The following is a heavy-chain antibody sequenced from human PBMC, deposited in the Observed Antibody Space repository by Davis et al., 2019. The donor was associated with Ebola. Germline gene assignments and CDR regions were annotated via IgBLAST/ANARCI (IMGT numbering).Heavy chain of an antibody. D-gene: IGHD6-13*01. V-gene: IGHV3-7*01. CDR3: ARDMVTSSWDGYYYYYGMDV. CDR2: IKQDGSEK. CDR1: GFTFSDYY. Sequence: PGGSLRLSCAASGFTFSDYYISWVRQAPGKGLEWVANIKQDGSEKYYVDSVKGRFTISRDNAKNSLYLQMNSLRAEDTAVYYCARDMVTSSWDGYYYYYGMDVWGQGTTVTVSS. J-gene: IGHJ6*02.